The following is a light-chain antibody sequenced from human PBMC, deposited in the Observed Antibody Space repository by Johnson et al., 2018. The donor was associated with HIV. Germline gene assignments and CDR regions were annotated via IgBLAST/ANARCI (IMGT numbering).Light chain of an antibody. CDR2: ENN. CDR3: ATWHSSLTSGGV. J-gene: IGLJ1*01. Sequence: QSVLTQPPSVSAAPGQKVTISCSGSSSNIGNNDVSWYQQLPGTAPKLLIYENNKRPSGIPDRFSGSKSATSATLGITGLPTGDEADYYCATWHSSLTSGGVFGTGTKVTVL. CDR1: SSNIGNND. V-gene: IGLV1-51*02.